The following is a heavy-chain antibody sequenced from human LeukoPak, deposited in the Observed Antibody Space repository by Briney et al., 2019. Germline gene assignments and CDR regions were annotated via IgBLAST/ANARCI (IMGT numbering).Heavy chain of an antibody. CDR1: GDSMSSYS. D-gene: IGHD3-3*02. V-gene: IGHV4-59*01. Sequence: SETLSLTCTVSGDSMSSYSWSWIRQPPGKGLEWIGYIYNSGSTTYNPSLESRVTISVDTSKNQFSLKLSSVTAADTAVYFCATIRVDYWYFDLWGRGTLVTVSS. J-gene: IGHJ2*01. CDR3: ATIRVDYWYFDL. CDR2: IYNSGST.